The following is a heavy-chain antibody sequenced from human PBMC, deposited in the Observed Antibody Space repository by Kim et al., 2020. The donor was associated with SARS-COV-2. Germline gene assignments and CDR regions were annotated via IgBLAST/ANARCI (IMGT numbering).Heavy chain of an antibody. CDR1: GYTFTGYY. D-gene: IGHD3-10*01. CDR2: INPNSGGR. V-gene: IGHV1-2*02. J-gene: IGHJ6*02. CDR3: ARDHGSGSYYWYHGMDV. Sequence: ASVKVSCKASGYTFTGYYIHWVRQAPGQGLEWMGWINPNSGGRNYAQKFQGRVTMTRDTSISTAYMELSRLRSDDTAVYYCARDHGSGSYYWYHGMDVWGQGTTVTVSS.